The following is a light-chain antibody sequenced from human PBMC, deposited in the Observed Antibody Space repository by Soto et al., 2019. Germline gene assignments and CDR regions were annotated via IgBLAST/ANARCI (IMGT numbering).Light chain of an antibody. CDR2: AAS. CDR3: QQTYSNVT. Sequence: DIQMTQSPSSLSASVGDRATVTCRASQSVDTDLNWYQQKPGKGPKVLIHAASTLHSCVPSRFSGSGSGTDFTLTISNLQPEDFATYFCQQTYSNVTFGQGTKVEIK. CDR1: QSVDTD. J-gene: IGKJ1*01. V-gene: IGKV1-39*01.